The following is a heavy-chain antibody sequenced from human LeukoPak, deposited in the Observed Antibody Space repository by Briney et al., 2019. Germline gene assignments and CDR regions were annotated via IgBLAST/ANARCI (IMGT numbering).Heavy chain of an antibody. CDR2: IIHSGGT. D-gene: IGHD3-10*01. Sequence: SETLSLTCAVYGGSFADYYWSWIRQPPGKGLEWIGQIIHSGGTNYNPSLKSRVTISVDTSKNQFSPKPNSVTAADTAVYYCARRTRVGWYFDLWGRGTPVTASS. CDR1: GGSFADYY. J-gene: IGHJ2*01. V-gene: IGHV4-34*12. CDR3: ARRTRVGWYFDL.